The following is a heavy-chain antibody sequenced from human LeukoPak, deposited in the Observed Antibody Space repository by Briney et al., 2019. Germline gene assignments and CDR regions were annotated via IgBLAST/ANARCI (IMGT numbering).Heavy chain of an antibody. V-gene: IGHV3-23*01. D-gene: IGHD2/OR15-2a*01. CDR2: ISASGGST. CDR3: AKYVSAKGPPYALDV. CDR1: EFTFSSYA. J-gene: IGHJ6*02. Sequence: GGSLRLSCAASEFTFSSYAMQWVRQPPGKGLEWVSGISASGGSTGYADAVKGRFTISRDNSKNTLYLQMNSLRAEDTTVYYCAKYVSAKGPPYALDVWGQGTTVTVSS.